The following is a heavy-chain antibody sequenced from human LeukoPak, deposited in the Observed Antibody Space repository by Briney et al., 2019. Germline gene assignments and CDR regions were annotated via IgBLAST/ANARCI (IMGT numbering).Heavy chain of an antibody. J-gene: IGHJ6*02. CDR1: GGSFSGYY. CDR2: INHSGST. CDR3: ARGGWLQRVNYYYYYGMDV. V-gene: IGHV4-34*01. Sequence: SETLSLTCAVYGGSFSGYYWSWIRQPPGKGLEWTGEINHSGSTNYNPSLKSRVTISVDTSKNQFSLKLSSVTAADTAVYYCARGGWLQRVNYYYYYGMDVWGQGTTVTVSS. D-gene: IGHD5-24*01.